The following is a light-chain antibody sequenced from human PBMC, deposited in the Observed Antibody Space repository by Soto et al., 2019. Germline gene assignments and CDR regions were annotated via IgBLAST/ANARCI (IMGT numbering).Light chain of an antibody. CDR2: GSF. Sequence: EIVLTQSPGTLSLSPGERATLSCRASQSVTSNKLAWYFQRPGQAPRLLIYGSFSRATGIRDRFSGSGSGTDFTLTISRLEREDFAVYYCQQYGGSPLYTFGQGNKLEI. J-gene: IGKJ2*01. CDR3: QQYGGSPLYT. CDR1: QSVTSNK. V-gene: IGKV3-20*01.